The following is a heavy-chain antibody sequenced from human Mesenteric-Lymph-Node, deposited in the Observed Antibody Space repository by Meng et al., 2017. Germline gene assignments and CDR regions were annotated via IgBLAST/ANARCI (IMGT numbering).Heavy chain of an antibody. CDR3: ARAGLIAVAGTAGVVGWFDP. V-gene: IGHV1-69*02. CDR1: GGTFSSYT. J-gene: IGHJ5*02. D-gene: IGHD6-19*01. Sequence: SVKVSCKASGGTFSSYTISWVRQAPGQGLEWMGRIIPILGIANYAQKFQGRVTITADKSTSTAYMELSSLRSEDTAVYYCARAGLIAVAGTAGVVGWFDPWGHGTQVTGAS. CDR2: IIPILGIA.